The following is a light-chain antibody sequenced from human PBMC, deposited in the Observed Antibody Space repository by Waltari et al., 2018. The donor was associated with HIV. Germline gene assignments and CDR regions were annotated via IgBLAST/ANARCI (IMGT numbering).Light chain of an antibody. J-gene: IGLJ2*01. CDR3: ASWDDSLSGYVV. CDR1: SSNIGGNY. V-gene: IGLV1-47*01. CDR2: RNN. Sequence: QSVLTQPPSASGTPGQRVTISCSGSSSNIGGNYVYWYQQLPGTAPKLLIYRNNQRPAGVPERFSGSTAGTSASMAISGLRSEDEADYYCASWDDSLSGYVVFGGGTKLTVL.